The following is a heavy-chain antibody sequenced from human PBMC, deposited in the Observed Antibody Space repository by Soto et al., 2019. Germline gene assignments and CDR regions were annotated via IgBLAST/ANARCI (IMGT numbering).Heavy chain of an antibody. CDR2: IYYSGST. J-gene: IGHJ4*02. V-gene: IGHV4-31*03. CDR1: GGSISSGSYY. CDR3: ARGAYYFDY. Sequence: SETLSLTCTVSGGSISSGSYYWSWIRQHPGKGLEWIGYIYYSGSTYYNPSLKSRLTISVDTSKDQFSLKLSSVTAADTAVYYCARGAYYFDYWGQGTLVTVSS.